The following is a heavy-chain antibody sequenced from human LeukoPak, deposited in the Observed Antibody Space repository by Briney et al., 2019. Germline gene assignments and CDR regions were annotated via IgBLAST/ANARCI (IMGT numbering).Heavy chain of an antibody. D-gene: IGHD5-18*01. CDR1: GFTFSSYA. CDR2: ISGSGGST. J-gene: IGHJ3*02. V-gene: IGHV3-23*01. Sequence: GGSLRLSCAASGFTFSSYAMSWVRQAPGKGLEWVSAISGSGGSTYYADSVKGRFTISRDNSKNTLYLQMNSLRAEDTAVYYCAKYPGSSYVLGGAFDIWGQGTMVTVSS. CDR3: AKYPGSSYVLGGAFDI.